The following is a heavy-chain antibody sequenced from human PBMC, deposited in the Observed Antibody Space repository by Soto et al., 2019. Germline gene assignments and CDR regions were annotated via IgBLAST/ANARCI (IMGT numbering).Heavy chain of an antibody. CDR3: ITYYDFWSGYYCCDY. CDR2: IIPILGIA. CDR1: GGTFSSYT. V-gene: IGHV1-69*02. D-gene: IGHD3-3*01. J-gene: IGHJ4*02. Sequence: GASVKVSCKASGGTFSSYTISWVRQAPGQGLEWMGRIIPILGIANYAQKFQGRVTITADKSTSTAYMELSNLRSEDTAVYYCITYYDFWSGYYCCDYWGQGTLVTVSS.